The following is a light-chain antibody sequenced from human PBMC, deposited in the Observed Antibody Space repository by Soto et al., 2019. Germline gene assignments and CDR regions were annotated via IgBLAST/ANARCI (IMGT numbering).Light chain of an antibody. CDR2: DVS. Sequence: QSALTQPRSVSGSPGQSVTISCTGTSSDVGGYKYVSWYQQHPGKAPKLMIYDVSKRPSGVPDRFSGSKSGNAASLTISGLQAEDEADYYYCSDAGSYTYVFGTGTKLTVL. V-gene: IGLV2-11*01. J-gene: IGLJ1*01. CDR3: CSDAGSYTYV. CDR1: SSDVGGYKY.